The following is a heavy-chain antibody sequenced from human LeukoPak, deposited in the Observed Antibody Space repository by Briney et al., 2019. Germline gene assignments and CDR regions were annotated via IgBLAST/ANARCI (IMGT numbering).Heavy chain of an antibody. Sequence: PSETLSLTCTVSGGSISSYYWSWIRQPPGKGLEWIGYIYYSGSTNYNPSLKSRVTISVDTSKNQFTLKLSSVTAADTAVYFCARVSYSGGWHAYYFDYWGQGTLVTVSS. CDR1: GGSISSYY. CDR2: IYYSGST. V-gene: IGHV4-59*01. J-gene: IGHJ4*02. CDR3: ARVSYSGGWHAYYFDY. D-gene: IGHD6-19*01.